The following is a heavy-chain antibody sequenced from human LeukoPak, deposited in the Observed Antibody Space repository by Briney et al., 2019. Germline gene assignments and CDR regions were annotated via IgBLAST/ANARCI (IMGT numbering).Heavy chain of an antibody. CDR2: IYHGYSDT. D-gene: IGHD3-9*01. CDR3: GRAAYDILTTYYYYGMEV. CDR1: GYSFTSYW. Sequence: GESLKISCKGSGYSFTSYWIGGARQMTGAGLEWMGIIYHGYSDTRYSLSFQGQVTISADKSISNAYRQWSSLKASDTAMYYCGRAAYDILTTYYYYGMEVWGQGNTGNGSS. V-gene: IGHV5-51*01. J-gene: IGHJ6*01.